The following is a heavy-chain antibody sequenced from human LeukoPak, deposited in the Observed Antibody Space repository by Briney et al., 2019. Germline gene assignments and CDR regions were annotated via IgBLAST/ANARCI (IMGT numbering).Heavy chain of an antibody. CDR2: IRFDGSNK. D-gene: IGHD2-2*01. V-gene: IGHV3-30*02. J-gene: IGHJ1*01. CDR3: AKDKDEYLLLGVH. Sequence: GGSLRLSCVASGFTFSSYGFHWVRQAPGKGLEWVAFIRFDGSNKFYSDTVKDRFTIARDDSKNTVYLQMNSLRAEDTAVYYCAKDKDEYLLLGVHWGQGTLVTVSS. CDR1: GFTFSSYG.